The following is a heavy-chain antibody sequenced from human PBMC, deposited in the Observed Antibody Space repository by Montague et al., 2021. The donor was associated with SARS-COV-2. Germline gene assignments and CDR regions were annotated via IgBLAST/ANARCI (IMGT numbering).Heavy chain of an antibody. D-gene: IGHD3-22*01. V-gene: IGHV1-2*02. CDR2: INPNRGGT. CDR3: ARDLVVSHAMDV. Sequence: SVKVSCKASGYTFSAYYIHWLRQAPGQGLEYMGWINPNRGGTNFXQRFHGRVTLTRDTPISTVHMELTRLTSDDTAVYYCARDLVVSHAMDVWGQGTTVTVSS. CDR1: GYTFSAYY. J-gene: IGHJ6*02.